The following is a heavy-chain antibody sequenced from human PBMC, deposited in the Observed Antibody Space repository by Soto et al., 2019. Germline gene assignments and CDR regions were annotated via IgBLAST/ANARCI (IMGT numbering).Heavy chain of an antibody. V-gene: IGHV1-8*01. J-gene: IGHJ4*02. CDR1: GYSFTGLD. CDR3: ARGVTAGVDY. CDR2: MEPSSGRT. Sequence: QVQLVQSGAEARVPGASVKVSCKASGYSFTGLDINWVRQTTGQGLEGMGWMEPSSGRTGYAQKFQGRVTMTRDTSINTAYMELSSLTSDDTAFYYCARGVTAGVDYWGQGTLVTVSS. D-gene: IGHD1-26*01.